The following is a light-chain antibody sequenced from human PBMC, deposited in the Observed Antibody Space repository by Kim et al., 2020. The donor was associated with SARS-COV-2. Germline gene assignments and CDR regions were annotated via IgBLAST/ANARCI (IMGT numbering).Light chain of an antibody. CDR3: GTWDSSLSAYV. CDR1: SSNIGNNY. J-gene: IGLJ1*01. CDR2: DNN. V-gene: IGLV1-51*01. Sequence: QKVTISCYGSSSNIGNNYVSWYQKLPGTAPKLLIYDNNKRPSGIPDRFSGSKSGTSATLGITGLQTGDEADYYCGTWDSSLSAYVFGTGTKVTVL.